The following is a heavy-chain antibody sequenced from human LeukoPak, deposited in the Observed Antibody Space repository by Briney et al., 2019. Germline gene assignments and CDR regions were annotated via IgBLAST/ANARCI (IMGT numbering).Heavy chain of an antibody. CDR1: GGSTSNNNYY. Sequence: SETLSLTCTVSGGSTSNNNYYWAWIRQPPGKGLECIGSIYYSGSPYYNPSLKSRVTISVDTSKNQFSLRLSSVTAADTAVYYCATWRTAKAGFDYWGQGTLVTVSS. D-gene: IGHD6-19*01. CDR3: ATWRTAKAGFDY. V-gene: IGHV4-39*01. CDR2: IYYSGSP. J-gene: IGHJ4*02.